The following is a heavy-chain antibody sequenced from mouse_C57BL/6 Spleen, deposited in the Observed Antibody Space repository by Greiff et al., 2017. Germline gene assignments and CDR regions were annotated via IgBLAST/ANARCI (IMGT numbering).Heavy chain of an antibody. CDR1: GFTFSSYG. CDR2: ISSGGSYT. V-gene: IGHV5-6*02. CDR3: ARHEGSSYYFDY. D-gene: IGHD1-1*01. Sequence: DVMLVESGVDLVKPGGSLKLSCAASGFTFSSYGMSWVRQTPDKRLEWVATISSGGSYTYYPDSVKGRFTISRDNAKNTLYLQMSSLKSEDTAMYYCARHEGSSYYFDYWGQGTTLTVSS. J-gene: IGHJ2*01.